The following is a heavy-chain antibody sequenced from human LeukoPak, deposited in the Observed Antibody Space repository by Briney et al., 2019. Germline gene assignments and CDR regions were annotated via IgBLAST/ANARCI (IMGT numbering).Heavy chain of an antibody. CDR1: SYTFTAYY. D-gene: IGHD2-8*02. V-gene: IGHV1-2*02. CDR2: IDSNTGAT. CDR3: ASEAFCAGGSCNVQRVAS. J-gene: IGHJ4*02. Sequence: ASVQVFCNASSYTFTAYYINWGLHAPGRGLEGMGWIDSNTGATKYAQKFQGRVTITRDTSTGTAYMELSSLISGDTALYYCASEAFCAGGSCNVQRVASWGPGTLVTVSS.